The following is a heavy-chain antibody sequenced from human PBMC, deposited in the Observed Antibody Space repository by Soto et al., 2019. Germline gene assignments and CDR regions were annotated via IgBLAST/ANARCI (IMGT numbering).Heavy chain of an antibody. CDR1: GFTFSSYS. CDR3: ASLNDVGWFDH. CDR2: ISSSSSYI. V-gene: IGHV3-21*01. Sequence: XGSLRLSCAASGFTFSSYSMNWVRQAPGKGLEWVSSISSSSSYIYYADSVKGRFTISRDNAKNSLYLQMNSLRAEDTAVYYCASLNDVGWFDHWGQGTLVTVSS. D-gene: IGHD1-1*01. J-gene: IGHJ5*02.